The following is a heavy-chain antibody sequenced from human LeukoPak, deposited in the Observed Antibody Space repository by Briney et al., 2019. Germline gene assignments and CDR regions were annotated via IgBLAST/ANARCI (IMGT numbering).Heavy chain of an antibody. CDR3: ARVSSSSWYETVYYMDV. CDR1: GYTFTSYA. D-gene: IGHD6-13*01. CDR2: INTNTGNP. J-gene: IGHJ6*03. V-gene: IGHV7-4-1*02. Sequence: GASVKVSCKASGYTFTSYAMNWVRQATGQGLEWMGWINTNTGNPTYAQGFTGRFVFSLDTSVSTAYLQISSLKAEDTAVYYCARVSSSSWYETVYYMDVWGKGTTVTVSS.